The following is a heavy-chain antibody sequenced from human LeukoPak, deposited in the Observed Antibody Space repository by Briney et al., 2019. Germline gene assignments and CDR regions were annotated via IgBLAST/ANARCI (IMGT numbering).Heavy chain of an antibody. D-gene: IGHD6-19*01. CDR2: ISSSSSYI. V-gene: IGHV3-21*01. J-gene: IGHJ4*02. Sequence: PGGSLRLSCAASGFTFSSYSMNWVRQAPGKGLEWVLSISSSSSYIYYADSVKGRFTISRDNAKNSLYLQMNSLRAEDTAVYYCARGSAVAAPLNYWGQGTLVTVSS. CDR3: ARGSAVAAPLNY. CDR1: GFTFSSYS.